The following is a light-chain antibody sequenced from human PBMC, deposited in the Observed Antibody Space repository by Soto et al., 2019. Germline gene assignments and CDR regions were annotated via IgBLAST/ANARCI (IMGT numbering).Light chain of an antibody. CDR3: QSYDSSLSGGV. V-gene: IGLV1-40*01. Sequence: QSVLTQPPSVSGSPGQRVTISCTGSSSNIGAGCDVHWYQQDPGTAPKLLIYDNNNRPSGVPDRFSGSKSGTSASLAITGLQAEDEADYYCQSYDSSLSGGVFGTGTKLTVL. CDR1: SSNIGAGCD. J-gene: IGLJ1*01. CDR2: DNN.